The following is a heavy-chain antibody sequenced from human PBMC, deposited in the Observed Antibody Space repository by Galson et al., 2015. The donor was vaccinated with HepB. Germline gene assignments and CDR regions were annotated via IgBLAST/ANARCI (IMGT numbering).Heavy chain of an antibody. D-gene: IGHD3-10*01. Sequence: SVKVSCKASEGTFSSYTISWVRQAPGQGLEWMGRIIPILGIANYAQKFQGRVTITADKSTSTAYMELSSLRSEDTAVYYCARSYGSGSYVGYWGQGTLVTVSS. CDR3: ARSYGSGSYVGY. CDR1: EGTFSSYT. CDR2: IIPILGIA. J-gene: IGHJ4*02. V-gene: IGHV1-69*02.